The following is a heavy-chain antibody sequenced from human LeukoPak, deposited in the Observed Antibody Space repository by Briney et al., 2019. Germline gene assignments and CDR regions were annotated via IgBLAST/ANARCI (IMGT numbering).Heavy chain of an antibody. D-gene: IGHD1-1*01. CDR1: GYTFTSYA. Sequence: ASVKVSCKASGYTFTSYAMHWVRQAPGQRLEWMGWSNAGNGNTKYSQEFQGRVTITRDTSASTAYMELSSLRSDDTAVYYCARDHQLEGYAFDIWGQGTMVTVSS. J-gene: IGHJ3*02. CDR3: ARDHQLEGYAFDI. CDR2: SNAGNGNT. V-gene: IGHV1-3*02.